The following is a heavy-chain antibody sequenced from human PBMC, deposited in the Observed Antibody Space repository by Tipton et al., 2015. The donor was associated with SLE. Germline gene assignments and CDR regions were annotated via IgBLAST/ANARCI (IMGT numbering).Heavy chain of an antibody. CDR1: GYTFPNYG. V-gene: IGHV1-18*01. D-gene: IGHD2-21*02. CDR2: ISAYNGNT. CDR3: ASRVVTEYYYGMDV. J-gene: IGHJ6*02. Sequence: QLVQSGAEVKKPGASVKVSCKASGYTFPNYGICWVRQAPGQGLEWMGWISAYNGNTNYAQKLQGRVTMTTDTSTSTAYMELRSLRSDDTAVYYCASRVVTEYYYGMDVWGQGTTVTVSS.